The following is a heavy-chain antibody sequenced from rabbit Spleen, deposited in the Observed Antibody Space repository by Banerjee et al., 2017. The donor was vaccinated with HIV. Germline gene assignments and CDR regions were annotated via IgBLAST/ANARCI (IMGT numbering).Heavy chain of an antibody. CDR3: ARDLPGVIGWNFGW. Sequence: QSLEESGGDLVKPGASLTLTCTASGFSLTSSDYMCWVRQAPGKGLEWIACINAVTGKAVYASWAKGRFTFSKTSSTTVTLQMTSLTAADTATYFCARDLPGVIGWNFGWWGPGTLVTVS. J-gene: IGHJ4*01. V-gene: IGHV1S40*01. CDR2: INAVTGKA. CDR1: GFSLTSSDY. D-gene: IGHD1-1*01.